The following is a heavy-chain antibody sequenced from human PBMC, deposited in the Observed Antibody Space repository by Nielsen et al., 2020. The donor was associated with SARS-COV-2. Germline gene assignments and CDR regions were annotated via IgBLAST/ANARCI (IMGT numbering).Heavy chain of an antibody. D-gene: IGHD6-13*01. CDR1: GFTFSSHG. Sequence: GESLKISCAASGFTFSSHGMHWVRQAPGKGLEWVAVIWYDGSQKYYANSVKGRFPISRDNSKNTVYLQMNSLRVEDTAVYYCARLANNWFDPWGQGTLVTVSS. J-gene: IGHJ5*02. CDR3: ARLANNWFDP. CDR2: IWYDGSQK. V-gene: IGHV3-33*01.